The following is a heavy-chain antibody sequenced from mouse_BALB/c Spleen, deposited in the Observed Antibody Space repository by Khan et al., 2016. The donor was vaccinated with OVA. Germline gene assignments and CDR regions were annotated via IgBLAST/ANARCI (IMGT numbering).Heavy chain of an antibody. D-gene: IGHD3-1*01. CDR1: AYSITSGYF. J-gene: IGHJ3*01. Sequence: EVQLQESGPGLVKPSQSLSLSCSVTAYSITSGYFWNWIRQFPGNKLEWMGYIRYDGNSNYNPSLKNRISITRDTSRNQFFLKLISVTPEDTATXFWARGGSSGRAWFAYWGQGTLVTVSA. CDR2: IRYDGNS. V-gene: IGHV3-6*02. CDR3: ARGGSSGRAWFAY.